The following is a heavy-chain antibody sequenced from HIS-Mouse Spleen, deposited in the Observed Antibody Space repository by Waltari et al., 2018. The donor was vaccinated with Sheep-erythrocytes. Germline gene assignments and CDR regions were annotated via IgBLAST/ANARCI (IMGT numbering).Heavy chain of an antibody. Sequence: QVQLQQWGAGLLKPSETLSLTCAVYGGSFSGYYWSWIRQPPGKGLEWMGEINHRGSTNYNPALKSRVTISVDTSKNQFSLKLSSVTAADTAVYYCARGGRRTGFDYWGQGTLVTVSS. D-gene: IGHD3-9*01. CDR1: GGSFSGYY. V-gene: IGHV4-34*01. CDR2: INHRGST. J-gene: IGHJ4*02. CDR3: ARGGRRTGFDY.